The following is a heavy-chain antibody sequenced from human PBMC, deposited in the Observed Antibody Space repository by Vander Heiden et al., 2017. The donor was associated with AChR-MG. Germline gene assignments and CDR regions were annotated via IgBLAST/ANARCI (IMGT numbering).Heavy chain of an antibody. CDR2: IYPGDSET. CDR3: ASQRWLRGMLAFDY. Sequence: EVQLVQSGAEVKKPGESLQISCKGSGYSLTSYGIGWVRQMPGKGLEWMGIIYPGDSETRYSPAFQGQVTISADKSISTAYLQWSSLKASDTAMYYCASQRWLRGMLAFDYWGQGTLVTVSS. D-gene: IGHD5-12*01. CDR1: GYSLTSYG. V-gene: IGHV5-51*01. J-gene: IGHJ4*02.